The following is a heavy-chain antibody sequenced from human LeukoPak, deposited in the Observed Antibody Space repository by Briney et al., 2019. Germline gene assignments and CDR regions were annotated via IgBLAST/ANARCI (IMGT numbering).Heavy chain of an antibody. CDR3: ATGIRQWRHFDY. V-gene: IGHV1-24*01. CDR2: FDPEDGET. Sequence: ASVKVSCKASGYTFTGYYMHWVRQAPGQGLEWMGGFDPEDGETIYAQKFQGRVTMTEDTSTDTAYMELSSLRSEDTAVYYCATGIRQWRHFDYWGQGTLVTVSS. J-gene: IGHJ4*02. D-gene: IGHD6-19*01. CDR1: GYTFTGYY.